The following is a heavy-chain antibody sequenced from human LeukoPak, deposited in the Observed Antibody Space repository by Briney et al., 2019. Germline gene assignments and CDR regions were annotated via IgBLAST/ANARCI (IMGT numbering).Heavy chain of an antibody. J-gene: IGHJ4*02. CDR3: ARGFRGWYAEGFDY. CDR1: GGSISSYY. Sequence: PSETLSLTCTVSGGSISSYYWSWVRQAPGKGLEWVANTKQDGSEKYYVDSVKGRFTISRDNAKNSLYLQMNTLRAEDTAVYYCARGFRGWYAEGFDYWGQGTLVTVSS. CDR2: TKQDGSEK. V-gene: IGHV3-7*01. D-gene: IGHD6-19*01.